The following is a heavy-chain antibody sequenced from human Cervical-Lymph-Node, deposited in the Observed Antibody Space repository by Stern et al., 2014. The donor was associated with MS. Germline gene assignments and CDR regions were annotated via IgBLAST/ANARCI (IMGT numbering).Heavy chain of an antibody. J-gene: IGHJ3*02. Sequence: VQLVQSGAEVKKPGASVKVSCKASGYTFTSYGISWERQAPGQGLAWMGLVNSCDGNPNYPQKLQDRVTMTTDTSTSTAYMELRSLRSDDTAVYYCARGLLGSENAFDIWGQGTMVTVSS. V-gene: IGHV1-18*01. CDR1: GYTFTSYG. CDR3: ARGLLGSENAFDI. D-gene: IGHD2-15*01. CDR2: VNSCDGNP.